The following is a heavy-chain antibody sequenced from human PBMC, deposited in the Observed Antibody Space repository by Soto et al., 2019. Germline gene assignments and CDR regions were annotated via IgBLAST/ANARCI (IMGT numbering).Heavy chain of an antibody. CDR2: IKQDGSEK. J-gene: IGHJ5*01. CDR3: ARALAHFAGSGNDS. D-gene: IGHD3-10*01. CDR1: GFTFSSFC. Sequence: PGGSLRLSCAASGFTFSSFCMSWVRQAPGKGLEWVANIKQDGSEKYYVDSVKGRFTISRDNAKNSLYLQMNSLRAEDTAVYYCARALAHFAGSGNDSWGQGPLVTAPS. V-gene: IGHV3-7*01.